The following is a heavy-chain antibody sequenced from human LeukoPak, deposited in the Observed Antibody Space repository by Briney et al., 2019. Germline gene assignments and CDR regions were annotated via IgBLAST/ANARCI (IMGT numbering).Heavy chain of an antibody. CDR3: ARSYCGGDCYDWYYYYMDV. D-gene: IGHD2-21*02. CDR2: ISSSSSYI. V-gene: IGHV3-21*01. CDR1: GFTFRSYE. J-gene: IGHJ6*03. Sequence: GGSLRLSCAASGFTFRSYEMNWVRQAPGKGLEWVSSISSSSSYIYYADSVKGRFTISRDNAKNSLCLQMNSLRAEDTAVYYCARSYCGGDCYDWYYYYMDVWGKGTTVTVSS.